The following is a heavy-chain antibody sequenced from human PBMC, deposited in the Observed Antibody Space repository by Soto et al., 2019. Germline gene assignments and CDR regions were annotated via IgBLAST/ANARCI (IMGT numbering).Heavy chain of an antibody. J-gene: IGHJ4*02. CDR3: ARARGYYYGSGSYYNFDY. CDR1: GGSISSYY. CDR2: IYYSGST. V-gene: IGHV4-59*01. Sequence: PSETLSLSCTVSGGSISSYYLSWIRQPPGKGLEWIGYIYYSGSTNYNPSLKSRVTISVDTSKNQFSLKLSSVTAADTAVYYCARARGYYYGSGSYYNFDYWGQGTLVTVSS. D-gene: IGHD3-10*01.